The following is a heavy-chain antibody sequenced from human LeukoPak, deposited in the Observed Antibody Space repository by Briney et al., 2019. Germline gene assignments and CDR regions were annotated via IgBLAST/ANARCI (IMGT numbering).Heavy chain of an antibody. CDR1: DFTLSNHA. CDR3: AKGVRLWFAFYFDY. V-gene: IGHV3-23*01. Sequence: PGGSLRLSCAASDFTLSNHAMSWFRQAPGKGLEWVSSISGNGYNTYYAASVKDRFTISGDSSTNTLTLQMHRLRAEDTAVYYCAKGVRLWFAFYFDYWGQGTLVAVSS. CDR2: ISGNGYNT. D-gene: IGHD3-10*01. J-gene: IGHJ4*02.